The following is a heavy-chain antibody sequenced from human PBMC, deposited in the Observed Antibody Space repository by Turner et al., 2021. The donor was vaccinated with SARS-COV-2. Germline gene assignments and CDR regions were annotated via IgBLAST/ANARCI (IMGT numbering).Heavy chain of an antibody. D-gene: IGHD2-2*03. CDR1: GFTFSDYY. CDR2: ISSSSSYT. Sequence: QVQLVESGGGLVKPGGSLRLSCAASGFTFSDYYMSWIRQAPGKGLEWVSYISSSSSYTNYADSVKGRFTISRDNAKNSLYLQMNSLRAEDTAVYNCARDLDIVGIYYFDYWGQGTLVTVSS. J-gene: IGHJ4*02. CDR3: ARDLDIVGIYYFDY. V-gene: IGHV3-11*06.